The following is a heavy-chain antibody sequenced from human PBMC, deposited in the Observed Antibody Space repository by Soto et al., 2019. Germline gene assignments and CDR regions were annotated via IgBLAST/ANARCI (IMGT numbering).Heavy chain of an antibody. J-gene: IGHJ4*02. D-gene: IGHD3-22*01. V-gene: IGHV3-30-3*01. CDR2: ISYDGSNK. CDR1: GFTFSSYA. CDR3: ARSMIVVVDVDY. Sequence: PGGSLRLSCAASGFTFSSYAMHWVRQAPGKGLEWVAVISYDGSNKYYADSVKGRFTISRDNSKNTLYLQMNSLRAEDTAVYYCARSMIVVVDVDYWGQGTLVTVSS.